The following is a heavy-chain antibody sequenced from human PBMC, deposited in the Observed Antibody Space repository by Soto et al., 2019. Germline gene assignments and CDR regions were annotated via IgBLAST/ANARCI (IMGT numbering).Heavy chain of an antibody. Sequence: GGSLRLSCAASGFTFSNAWMSWVRQAPGKGLEWIGLIYSKTDGGTTDYAAPVKGRFTISRDDSKNTLYLQMNSLKTEDTAVYYCTTLLNGGNSDWGQGT. CDR2: IYSKTDGGTT. D-gene: IGHD2-21*01. J-gene: IGHJ4*02. CDR3: TTLLNGGNSD. CDR1: GFTFSNAW. V-gene: IGHV3-15*01.